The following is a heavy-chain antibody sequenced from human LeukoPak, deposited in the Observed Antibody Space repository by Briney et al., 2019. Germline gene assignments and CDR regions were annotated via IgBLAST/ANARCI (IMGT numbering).Heavy chain of an antibody. Sequence: SETLSLTCTVSGGSISSSSYYWGWIRKPPGKELEWLGSIYYSGSTYYIPSLKSRVTISVDTSKNQFSLKLSSVAAADTAVYYCASTGYSYAVNEIHAFDIWGQGTMVTVSS. V-gene: IGHV4-39*01. CDR1: GGSISSSSYY. CDR3: ASTGYSYAVNEIHAFDI. D-gene: IGHD5-18*01. CDR2: IYYSGST. J-gene: IGHJ3*02.